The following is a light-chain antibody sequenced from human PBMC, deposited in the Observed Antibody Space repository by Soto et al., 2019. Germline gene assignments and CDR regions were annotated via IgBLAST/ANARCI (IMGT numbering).Light chain of an antibody. CDR1: QSISTW. CDR3: QQYTRYWT. J-gene: IGKJ1*01. CDR2: KAS. V-gene: IGKV1-5*03. Sequence: DIRMTQSPSTLSASVGDRVTIRCRASQSISTWLAWYQQKPGKAPRLLIYKASTLESGVPSRFSGSGSGTEFTLTISSLQHDDFATYYCQQYTRYWTFGQGTKVEI.